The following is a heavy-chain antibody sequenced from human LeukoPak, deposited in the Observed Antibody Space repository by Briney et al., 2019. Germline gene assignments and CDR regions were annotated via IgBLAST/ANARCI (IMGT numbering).Heavy chain of an antibody. CDR2: IGGSGVDT. J-gene: IGHJ4*02. V-gene: IGHV3-23*01. D-gene: IGHD3-3*01. CDR1: GFTFSIYA. Sequence: GGSLRLSCAASGFTFSIYAMSWVRQAPGKGLEWVSTIGGSGVDTFYADSVKGRFTISRDNSKNTLYLQMNSLRAEDTAVYYCAKEGLWSEGVFDYWGQGTLVTVSS. CDR3: AKEGLWSEGVFDY.